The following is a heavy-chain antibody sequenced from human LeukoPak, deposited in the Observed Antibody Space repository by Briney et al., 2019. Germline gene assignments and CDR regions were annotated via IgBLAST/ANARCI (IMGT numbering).Heavy chain of an antibody. CDR3: ASPYYYGSGSYYEAFDI. CDR1: GFTFSSYS. CDR2: VFYNGAT. J-gene: IGHJ3*02. V-gene: IGHV4-59*12. D-gene: IGHD3-10*01. Sequence: PGGSLRLSCAASGFTFSSYSMNWVRQPPGKGLEWIGTVFYNGATQYSPSLRSRVTISIDTSKNQFSLKLSSVTAADTAVYYCASPYYYGSGSYYEAFDIWGQGTMVTVSS.